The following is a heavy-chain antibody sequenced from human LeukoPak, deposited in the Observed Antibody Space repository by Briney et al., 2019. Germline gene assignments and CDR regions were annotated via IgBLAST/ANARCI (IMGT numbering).Heavy chain of an antibody. J-gene: IGHJ4*02. CDR3: ARDISTMIVVVHFDY. CDR2: IIPIFGTA. Sequence: PGGSLRLSCAASGFTFSSYAISWVRQAPGQGLEWMGGIIPIFGTANYAQKFQGRVTITADESTSTAYMELSSLRSEDTAVYYCARDISTMIVVVHFDYWGQGTLVTVSS. D-gene: IGHD3-22*01. V-gene: IGHV1-69*01. CDR1: GFTFSSYA.